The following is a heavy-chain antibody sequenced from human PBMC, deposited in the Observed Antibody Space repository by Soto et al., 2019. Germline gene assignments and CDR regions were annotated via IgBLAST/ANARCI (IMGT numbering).Heavy chain of an antibody. CDR2: INHSGST. Sequence: QVQLQQWGAGLLKASETLSLTCGVHGGSFSGYYWNWIRQPPGKGLEWIGEINHSGSTNYNPSLKSRVTISLATSTNRFSLKLNSVTAADTAVYYCARGIGVMVTAPSFGYWGQGTLVTVSS. D-gene: IGHD2-21*02. CDR1: GGSFSGYY. J-gene: IGHJ4*02. CDR3: ARGIGVMVTAPSFGY. V-gene: IGHV4-34*01.